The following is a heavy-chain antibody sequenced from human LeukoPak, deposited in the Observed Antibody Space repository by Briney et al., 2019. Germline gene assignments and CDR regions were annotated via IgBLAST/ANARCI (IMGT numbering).Heavy chain of an antibody. Sequence: PSETLSLTCTVSRGSTSTYYWSWIRQPAGKGLEWIGRIYPSGNTNFNPSLMSRVTMSIDTSKNQFSLKLSSVTAADTAVYYCARGRKRWFGELLVTGDTTEFDYWGQGTLVTVSS. CDR3: ARGRKRWFGELLVTGDTTEFDY. D-gene: IGHD3-10*01. V-gene: IGHV4-4*07. J-gene: IGHJ4*02. CDR2: IYPSGNT. CDR1: RGSTSTYY.